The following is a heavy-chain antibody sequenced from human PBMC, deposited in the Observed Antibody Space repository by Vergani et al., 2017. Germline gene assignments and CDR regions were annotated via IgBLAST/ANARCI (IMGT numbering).Heavy chain of an antibody. CDR3: AGKKKYDSKDYYQVEPYDY. V-gene: IGHV3-21*06. CDR1: GFSFSTYS. Sequence: EVQLQESGGGLVKPGGSLRVSCAASGFSFSTYSINWVRQAPGKGLEWVSSISGRSNYIYYADSLKGRFTISRGNSKNTVYLQMNSLRAEDTAIYYCAGKKKYDSKDYYQVEPYDYWGQGTLVTVSS. D-gene: IGHD3-22*01. CDR2: ISGRSNYI. J-gene: IGHJ4*02.